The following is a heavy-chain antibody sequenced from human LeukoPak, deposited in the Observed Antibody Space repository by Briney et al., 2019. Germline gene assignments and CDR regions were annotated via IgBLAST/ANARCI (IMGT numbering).Heavy chain of an antibody. D-gene: IGHD2-2*01. CDR1: GGTFSSYA. CDR2: IIPIFGTA. Sequence: SVKVSCKASGGTFSSYAISWVRQAPGQGLEWMGGIIPIFGTANYAQKFQGRVTITTDESTSTAYMELSSLRSEDTAVYYCARYCSSTSCYPSWGQGTLVTVSS. J-gene: IGHJ5*02. CDR3: ARYCSSTSCYPS. V-gene: IGHV1-69*05.